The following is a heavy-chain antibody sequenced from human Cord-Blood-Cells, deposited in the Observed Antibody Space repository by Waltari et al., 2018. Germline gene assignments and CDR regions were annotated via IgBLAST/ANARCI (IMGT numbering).Heavy chain of an antibody. CDR1: GGSFSGYS. CDR3: ARWNWGSGAFDI. V-gene: IGHV4-34*01. Sequence: QVQLQQWGAGLLKPSETLSLTCAVYGGSFSGYSWSWIRQPPGKGLAWIGEINHSGSTNYNPSLKSRFTISVDTSKNQFSLKLSSVTAADTAVYYCARWNWGSGAFDIWGQGTMVTVSS. D-gene: IGHD7-27*01. CDR2: INHSGST. J-gene: IGHJ3*02.